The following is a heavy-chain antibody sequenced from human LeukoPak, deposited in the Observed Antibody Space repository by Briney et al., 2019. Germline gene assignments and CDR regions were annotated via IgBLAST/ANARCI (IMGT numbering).Heavy chain of an antibody. D-gene: IGHD1-7*01. J-gene: IGHJ4*02. V-gene: IGHV3-23*01. Sequence: GGSLRLFCAVSGFAFGSEAMSWVRQSPARGLEWVASISPGGGTTYYADYVKGRFTVSRDNSKNTLYLQMSSLRAEDTAVYYCAKDERNWNYNLASQTYDWGQGTLVTVSS. CDR2: ISPGGGTT. CDR1: GFAFGSEA. CDR3: AKDERNWNYNLASQTYD.